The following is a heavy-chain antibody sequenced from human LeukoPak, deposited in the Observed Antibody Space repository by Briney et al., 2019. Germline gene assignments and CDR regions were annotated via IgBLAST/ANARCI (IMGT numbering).Heavy chain of an antibody. CDR2: INPIGST. CDR3: TRGGY. CDR1: GGSFSGYY. J-gene: IGHJ4*02. V-gene: IGHV4-34*01. Sequence: SETLSLTCAASGGSFSGYYWCWVRQPPGKGLEWIGQINPIGSTNYNPYPQSRVTIPAATSKNQLPLKLSSMTGADTAVYYCTRGGYWGQRTRVTVSS.